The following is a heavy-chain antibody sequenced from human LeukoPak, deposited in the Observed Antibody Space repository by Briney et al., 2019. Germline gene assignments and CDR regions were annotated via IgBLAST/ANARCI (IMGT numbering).Heavy chain of an antibody. D-gene: IGHD6-13*01. V-gene: IGHV4-31*03. CDR3: AREPEASAVAAAGFDY. J-gene: IGHJ4*02. CDR1: GGSISSGGYY. Sequence: SETLSLTCTVSGGSISSGGYYWSWIRQHPGKGLEWIGYIYYSGSTYYNPSLKSRVTISVDTSKNQFSLKLSSVTAADTAVYYCAREPEASAVAAAGFDYWGQGTLVTVSS. CDR2: IYYSGST.